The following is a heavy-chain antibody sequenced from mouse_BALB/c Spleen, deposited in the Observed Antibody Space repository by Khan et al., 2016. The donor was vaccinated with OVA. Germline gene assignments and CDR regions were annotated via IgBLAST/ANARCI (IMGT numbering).Heavy chain of an antibody. CDR3: ARGGFYAMDY. Sequence: AQLQESGPGLVAPSQSLSITCTVSGFSLTSYGVHWVRQPPGTGLEWLVVIWSDGSTTYNSALKSRLSISKDNSKSQVFLKINSLQTDDTAMYYCARGGFYAMDYWGQGTSVTVSS. CDR2: IWSDGST. CDR1: GFSLTSYG. J-gene: IGHJ4*01. V-gene: IGHV2-6*02.